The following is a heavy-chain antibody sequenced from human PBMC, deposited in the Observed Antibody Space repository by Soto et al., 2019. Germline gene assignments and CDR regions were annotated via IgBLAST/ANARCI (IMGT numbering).Heavy chain of an antibody. CDR1: GGSSSSGDYY. Sequence: SEPLPLPCTVSGGSSSSGDYYWSWIRQPPGKGLEWIGYIYYSGSTYYNPSLKSRVTISVDTSKNQFSLKLSSVTAADTAVYYCARVGGIVGATTHDYWGQGTLVTVSS. D-gene: IGHD1-26*01. V-gene: IGHV4-30-4*01. CDR3: ARVGGIVGATTHDY. J-gene: IGHJ4*02. CDR2: IYYSGST.